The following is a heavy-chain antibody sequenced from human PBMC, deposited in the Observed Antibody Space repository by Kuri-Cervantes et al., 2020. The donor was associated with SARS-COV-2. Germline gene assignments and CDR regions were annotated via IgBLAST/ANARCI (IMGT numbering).Heavy chain of an antibody. Sequence: ASVKVSCKASGYTFTGYYMHWVRQAPGQGLEWMGWISAYNGNTNYAQKLQGRVTMTTDTSTSTAYMELRSLRSDDTAVYYCARGYCSSTSCYTDYYYGMDVWGQGTTVTVSS. D-gene: IGHD2-2*02. V-gene: IGHV1-18*04. CDR3: ARGYCSSTSCYTDYYYGMDV. CDR2: ISAYNGNT. J-gene: IGHJ6*02. CDR1: GYTFTGYY.